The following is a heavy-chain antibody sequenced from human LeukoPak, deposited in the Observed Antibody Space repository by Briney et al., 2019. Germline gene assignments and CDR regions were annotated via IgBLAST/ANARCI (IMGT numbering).Heavy chain of an antibody. CDR1: EYTFTGYY. V-gene: IGHV1-2*02. Sequence: ASVKVSCKGSEYTFTGYYIHWVRQGPGPRLEWMGWINPNSGGTNYAQKFQGRVTMTRDTSISTAYMELSRLKSDDTAVYYCARVRPYSSGWNFDYWGQGTLLTVSS. CDR3: ARVRPYSSGWNFDY. J-gene: IGHJ4*02. D-gene: IGHD6-19*01. CDR2: INPNSGGT.